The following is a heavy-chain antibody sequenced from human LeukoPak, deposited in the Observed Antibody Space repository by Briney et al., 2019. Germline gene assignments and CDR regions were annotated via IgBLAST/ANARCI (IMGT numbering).Heavy chain of an antibody. D-gene: IGHD2-2*01. CDR2: ISRSGGST. Sequence: GGSVRLSCAASGFTFSSCAMSWVRQAPGKGLEWVSAISRSGGSTYYADSVKGRFTISRDNSKNTLYLQMNSLRAEDTAVYYCAKDRGPAAYYCYYMDVWGKGTTVTVSS. CDR1: GFTFSSCA. V-gene: IGHV3-23*01. J-gene: IGHJ6*03. CDR3: AKDRGPAAYYCYYMDV.